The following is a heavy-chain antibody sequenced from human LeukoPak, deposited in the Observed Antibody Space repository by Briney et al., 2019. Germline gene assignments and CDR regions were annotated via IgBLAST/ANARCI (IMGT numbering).Heavy chain of an antibody. D-gene: IGHD4-17*01. CDR3: ARDHYGDYTDFDY. Sequence: GGSLRLSCAASGFIFSNYWMTWVRQAPGKGLEWVAQINQDGSKEYYIDSVKARLSISRDNARNSLSLQMNSLRAEDTAVYYCARDHYGDYTDFDYWGQGTLVTVSS. V-gene: IGHV3-7*01. CDR2: INQDGSKE. CDR1: GFIFSNYW. J-gene: IGHJ4*02.